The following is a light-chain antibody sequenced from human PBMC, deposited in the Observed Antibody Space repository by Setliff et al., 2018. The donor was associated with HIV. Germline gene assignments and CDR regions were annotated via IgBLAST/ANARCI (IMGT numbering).Light chain of an antibody. V-gene: IGLV2-8*01. J-gene: IGLJ3*02. CDR3: TSYAGSNNFVV. Sequence: QSALAQPASVSGSPGQSITISCTGTSSDIGGYTYVSWYQQHPGKAPKLMIYEVNKRPSGVPDRFSGSKSGNTASLTVSGLQAEDEADYYCTSYAGSNNFVVFGGGTKVTVL. CDR2: EVN. CDR1: SSDIGGYTY.